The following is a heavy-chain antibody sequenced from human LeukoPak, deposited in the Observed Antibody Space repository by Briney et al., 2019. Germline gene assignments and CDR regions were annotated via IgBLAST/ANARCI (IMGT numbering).Heavy chain of an antibody. V-gene: IGHV3-15*01. CDR3: TTRRQDGC. J-gene: IGHJ4*02. CDR2: IKSKIDGGTI. D-gene: IGHD6-25*01. CDR1: GFTFSDAW. Sequence: GGSLRLSCVGSGFTFSDAWISWVRQAPGKGLEWVGRIKSKIDGGTIGYAAPVKGRFTISRDDSRNTLHLQMNSLKTEDTAVYYCTTRRQDGCWGQGTLVTVS.